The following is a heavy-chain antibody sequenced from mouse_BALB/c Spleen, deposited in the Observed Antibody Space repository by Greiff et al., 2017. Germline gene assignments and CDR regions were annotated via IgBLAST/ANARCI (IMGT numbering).Heavy chain of an antibody. V-gene: IGHV5-9-4*01. D-gene: IGHD2-1*01. J-gene: IGHJ4*01. Sequence: DVKLVESGGGLVKPGGSLKLSCAASGFTFSSYAMSWVRQSPEKRLEWVAEISSGGSYTYYPDTVTGRFTISRDNAKNTLYLEMSSLRSEDTAMYYCARAGNYPRMYAMDYWGQGTSVTVSS. CDR3: ARAGNYPRMYAMDY. CDR1: GFTFSSYA. CDR2: ISSGGSYT.